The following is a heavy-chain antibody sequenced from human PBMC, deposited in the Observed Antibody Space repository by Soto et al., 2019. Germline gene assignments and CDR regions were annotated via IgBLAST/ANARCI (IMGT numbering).Heavy chain of an antibody. D-gene: IGHD6-6*01. CDR1: GFSFNSYG. J-gene: IGHJ5*02. Sequence: QVQVVESGGGVVQPGRSLRLSCAASGFSFNSYGMHWVRQAPVKGLEWVAIISYDGRNKYYADSVKGRFTISRDSPKNTLYLQMNRLRAEDTAVYYCAKGGSSSARYFDAWGQGALVTVSP. CDR2: ISYDGRNK. CDR3: AKGGSSSARYFDA. V-gene: IGHV3-30*18.